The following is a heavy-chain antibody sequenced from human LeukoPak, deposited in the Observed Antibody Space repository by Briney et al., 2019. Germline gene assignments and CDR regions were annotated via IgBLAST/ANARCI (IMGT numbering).Heavy chain of an antibody. Sequence: GASLQISCKGSGYSFTSYWIGWVRQLPGKGLEWMGIIYPGDSDTRYSPSFQGQVTISADKSISTAYLQWSSLKASDTAMYYCARRIAMVNGWLDPWGQGTLVTVSS. D-gene: IGHD5-18*01. CDR2: IYPGDSDT. V-gene: IGHV5-51*01. J-gene: IGHJ5*02. CDR3: ARRIAMVNGWLDP. CDR1: GYSFTSYW.